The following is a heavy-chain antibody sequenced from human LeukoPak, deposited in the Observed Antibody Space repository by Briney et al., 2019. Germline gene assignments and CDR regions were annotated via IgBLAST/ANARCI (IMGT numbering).Heavy chain of an antibody. V-gene: IGHV4-39*01. D-gene: IGHD3-9*01. J-gene: IGHJ4*02. CDR2: IYYSGST. CDR1: GDSISSSSYY. CDR3: ASQPYYDILTGYSHFDY. Sequence: SETLSLTCTVSGDSISSSSYYWGWLRQPPGKGLEWIGTIYYSGSTYYNPSLKSRVTISVDTSKNQFSLKLSSVTAADTAVYYCASQPYYDILTGYSHFDYWGQGTLVTVSS.